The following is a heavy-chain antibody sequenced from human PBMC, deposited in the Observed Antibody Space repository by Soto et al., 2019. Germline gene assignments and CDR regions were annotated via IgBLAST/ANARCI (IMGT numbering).Heavy chain of an antibody. J-gene: IGHJ1*01. CDR2: FDPEDGET. CDR1: GYTLTELS. Sequence: ASVKVSCKVSGYTLTELSMHWVRQAPGKGLEWMGGFDPEDGETIYAQKFQGRVTMTEDTSTDTAYMELSSLRSEDTAVYFCATDLATEVRRGYHWTQGTPVTVSS. CDR3: ATDLATEVRRGYH. V-gene: IGHV1-24*01. D-gene: IGHD2-15*01.